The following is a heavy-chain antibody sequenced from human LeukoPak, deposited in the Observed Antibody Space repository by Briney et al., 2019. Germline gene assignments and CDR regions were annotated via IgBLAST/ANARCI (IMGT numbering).Heavy chain of an antibody. D-gene: IGHD3-3*01. Sequence: GGSLRLSCAASGFTFSGSAMHWVRQASGKGLEWVGRIRSKANSYATAYAASVKGRFTISRDDSKNTAYLQMNSLKTEETAVYYCTTMHYYYMDVWGKGTTVTVSS. J-gene: IGHJ6*03. CDR1: GFTFSGSA. V-gene: IGHV3-73*01. CDR2: IRSKANSYAT. CDR3: TTMHYYYMDV.